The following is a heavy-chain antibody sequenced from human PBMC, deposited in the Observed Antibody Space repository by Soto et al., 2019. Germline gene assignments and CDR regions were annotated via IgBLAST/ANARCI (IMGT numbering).Heavy chain of an antibody. CDR3: ARDPRYCSSTSCPGYYYYYGMDV. CDR1: GFTFSSYA. J-gene: IGHJ6*02. CDR2: ISYDGSNK. D-gene: IGHD2-2*01. V-gene: IGHV3-30-3*01. Sequence: PGGSLRLSCAASGFTFSSYAMHWVRQAPGKGLEWVAVISYDGSNKYYADSVKGRFTISRDNSKNTLYLQMNSLRAEDTAVYYCARDPRYCSSTSCPGYYYYYGMDVWGQGTTVTVSS.